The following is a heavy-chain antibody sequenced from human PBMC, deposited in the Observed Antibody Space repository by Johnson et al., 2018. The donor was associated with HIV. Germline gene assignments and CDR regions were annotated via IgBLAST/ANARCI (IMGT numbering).Heavy chain of an antibody. CDR1: GFTFSDYY. V-gene: IGHV3-11*04. CDR2: ISSSGSAI. CDR3: AREMAWEDAFDI. D-gene: IGHD5-24*01. Sequence: QVQLLESGGGLVKPGGSLRLSCAASGFTFSDYYMSWIRQAPGQGLEWVSYISSSGSAIYYAGSVKGRFTISRDNAKNSLFLQMNSLRAEDTAGYYCAREMAWEDAFDIWGQGTMVTVSS. J-gene: IGHJ3*02.